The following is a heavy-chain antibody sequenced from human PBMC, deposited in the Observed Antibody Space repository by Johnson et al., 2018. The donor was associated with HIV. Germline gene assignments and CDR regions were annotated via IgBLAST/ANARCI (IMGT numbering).Heavy chain of an antibody. CDR2: IYRGGTT. J-gene: IGHJ3*02. CDR1: GFIVSNSW. Sequence: EQLVESGGGLIQPGGSLRLSCAASGFIVSNSWMTWVRQAPGKGLEWVSAIYRGGTTYYADSVRGRFTISRDSSENTLYLDMNNLRIEDTAVYYCARDTSDYYLWAVDIWGQGTKVTVSS. D-gene: IGHD3-22*01. CDR3: ARDTSDYYLWAVDI. V-gene: IGHV3-53*01.